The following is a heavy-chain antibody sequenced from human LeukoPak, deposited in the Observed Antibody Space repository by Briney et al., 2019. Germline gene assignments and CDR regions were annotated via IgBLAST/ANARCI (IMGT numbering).Heavy chain of an antibody. CDR2: ISAYNGNT. J-gene: IGHJ2*01. CDR1: GYTFTSYG. CDR3: ASMRGDSSGYYYDYWCFDL. D-gene: IGHD3-22*01. Sequence: ASVKVACKASGYTFTSYGISWVRQAPGQGLEWMGWISAYNGNTNYAQKLQGRVTMTTDTSTSTAYVELRSLRSDDTAVYYCASMRGDSSGYYYDYWCFDLWGRGTLATVSS. V-gene: IGHV1-18*01.